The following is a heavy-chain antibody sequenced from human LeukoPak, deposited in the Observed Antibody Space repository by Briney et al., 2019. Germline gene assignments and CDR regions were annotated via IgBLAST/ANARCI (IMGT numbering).Heavy chain of an antibody. CDR2: ISAYNGIT. J-gene: IGHJ4*02. Sequence: ASVKVSCKASGYTFTSYDINWVRQATGQGLEWMGWISAYNGITNYAQKLQGRVTMTTDTSTSTAYMELRSLRSDDTAVYYCARWTEVGAIDYWGQGTLVTVSS. D-gene: IGHD1-26*01. CDR3: ARWTEVGAIDY. CDR1: GYTFTSYD. V-gene: IGHV1-18*01.